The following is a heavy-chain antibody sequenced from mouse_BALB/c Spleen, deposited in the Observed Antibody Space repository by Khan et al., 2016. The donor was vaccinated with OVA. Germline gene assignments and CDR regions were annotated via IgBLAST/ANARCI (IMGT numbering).Heavy chain of an antibody. CDR3: ARDRMDY. CDR2: INPTSGYT. J-gene: IGHJ2*01. V-gene: IGHV1-7*01. Sequence: QMQLEESGAELAKPGASVKMSCKASGYTFTTYWMHWVKQRPGQGLEWIGYINPTSGYTNYNQKFKDRATLTADKSSSTAYMQVSSLTSDDSAVYYYARDRMDYWGQGTTLTVSS. CDR1: GYTFTTYW.